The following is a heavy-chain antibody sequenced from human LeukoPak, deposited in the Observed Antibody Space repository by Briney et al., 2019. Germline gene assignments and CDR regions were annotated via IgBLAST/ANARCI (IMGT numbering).Heavy chain of an antibody. CDR3: SRESGPFCPFGH. D-gene: IGHD1-26*01. V-gene: IGHV4-4*02. J-gene: IGHJ4*02. CDR2: ISLAGRT. Sequence: SETLSLTCGVSGGSITTTNYWSWVRQPPGGELEWIGEISLAGRTRYNPSLKSRVNISIDESKNHLYRDLASVTAADTAVYYCSRESGPFCPFGHWGEGTLVAVTS. CDR1: GGSITTTNY.